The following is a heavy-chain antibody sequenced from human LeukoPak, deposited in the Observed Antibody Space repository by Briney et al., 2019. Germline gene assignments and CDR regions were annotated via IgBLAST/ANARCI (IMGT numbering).Heavy chain of an antibody. CDR2: INPNSGGT. CDR1: GYTFTRYY. Sequence: ASVKVSCKASGYTFTRYYMHWVRQAPGQGLEWMGWINPNSGGTNYEQKFQGRVTMTTDTSTSTAYMELRSLRSDDTAVYYCARDGADYADGYWYFDLWGRGTLVTVSS. J-gene: IGHJ2*01. D-gene: IGHD3-16*01. V-gene: IGHV1-2*02. CDR3: ARDGADYADGYWYFDL.